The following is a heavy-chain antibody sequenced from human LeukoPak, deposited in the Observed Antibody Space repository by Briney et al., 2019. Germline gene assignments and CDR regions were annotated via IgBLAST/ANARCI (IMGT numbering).Heavy chain of an antibody. V-gene: IGHV3-23*01. D-gene: IGHD3-22*01. CDR2: ISGSGGST. Sequence: GGSLRLSCAASGFTFSSYAMSWVRQAPGEGLEWVSAISGSGGSTYYADSVKGRFTISRDNSKNTLYLQMNSLRAEDTAVYYCAKESITMIVVVISGGDFDYWGQGTLVTVSS. CDR1: GFTFSSYA. CDR3: AKESITMIVVVISGGDFDY. J-gene: IGHJ4*02.